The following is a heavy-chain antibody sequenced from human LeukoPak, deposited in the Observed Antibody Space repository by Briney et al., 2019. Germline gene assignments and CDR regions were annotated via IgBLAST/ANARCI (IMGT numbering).Heavy chain of an antibody. CDR3: AKDHTIFGVVIRPPFDY. V-gene: IGHV3-23*01. D-gene: IGHD3-3*01. CDR1: GFTFSSYA. CDR2: ISGSGGST. Sequence: GGSLRLSCAASGFTFSSYAMSWVRQAPGKGLEWVSAISGSGGSTHYADSVKGRFTISRDNSKNTLYLQMNSLRAEDTAVYYCAKDHTIFGVVIRPPFDYWGQGTLVTVSS. J-gene: IGHJ4*02.